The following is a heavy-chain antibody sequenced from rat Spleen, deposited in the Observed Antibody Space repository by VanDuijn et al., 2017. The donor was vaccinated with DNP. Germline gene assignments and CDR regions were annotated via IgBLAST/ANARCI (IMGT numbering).Heavy chain of an antibody. Sequence: EVQLVESGGGLVQPGRSLKLSCAASGFNFRNYGMHWIRQAPTKGLEWVASITPNGGSTYYRDSVKGRFTISRDNAKSTLYLQMDSLRSEDTATYYCTTHYNNYVVGALDAWGQGTSVTVSS. CDR1: GFNFRNYG. CDR3: TTHYNNYVVGALDA. V-gene: IGHV5-19*01. D-gene: IGHD1-10*01. CDR2: ITPNGGST. J-gene: IGHJ4*01.